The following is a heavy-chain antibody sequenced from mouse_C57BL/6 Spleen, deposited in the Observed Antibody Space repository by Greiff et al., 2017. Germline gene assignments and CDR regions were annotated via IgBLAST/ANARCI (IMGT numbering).Heavy chain of an antibody. D-gene: IGHD2-5*01. CDR3: ARRRSNYEGDYAMDY. V-gene: IGHV1-54*01. J-gene: IGHJ4*01. CDR1: GYAFTNYL. CDR2: INPGSGGT. Sequence: VQWVESGAELVRPGTSVKVSCKASGYAFTNYLIEWVKQRPGQGLEWIGVINPGSGGTNYNEKFKGKATLTADKSSSTAYMQLSSLTSEDSAVYFCARRRSNYEGDYAMDYWGQGTSVTVSS.